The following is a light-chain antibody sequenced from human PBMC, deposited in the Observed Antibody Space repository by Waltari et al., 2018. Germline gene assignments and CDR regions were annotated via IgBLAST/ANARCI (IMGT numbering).Light chain of an antibody. CDR1: QGLSGS. Sequence: DIQKNQSPSSLSASVGDRVTITCRASQGLSGSLAWYQRKPGRAPKLLIYAASTLESGVPSRFSGSGSGTDYTLTINSLQPEDFATYYCQQYYSTPYTFGQGTKLEI. CDR3: QQYYSTPYT. J-gene: IGKJ2*01. CDR2: AAS. V-gene: IGKV1-NL1*01.